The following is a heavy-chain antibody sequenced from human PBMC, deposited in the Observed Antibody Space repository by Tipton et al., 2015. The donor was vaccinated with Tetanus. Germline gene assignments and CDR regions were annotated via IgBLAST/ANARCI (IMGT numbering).Heavy chain of an antibody. CDR2: VYHSGRA. V-gene: IGHV4-30-4*01. D-gene: IGHD5-18*01. Sequence: LTCSVSGVSISSDDYYWSWIRQSPGKGLEWIGYVYHSGRAYYKPSLKGRATISVDTSKNKFSLNLTSLTAADTAVYYCATDMSVDTGYDYWGRGTLVTVSS. CDR1: GVSISSDDYY. J-gene: IGHJ4*02. CDR3: ATDMSVDTGYDY.